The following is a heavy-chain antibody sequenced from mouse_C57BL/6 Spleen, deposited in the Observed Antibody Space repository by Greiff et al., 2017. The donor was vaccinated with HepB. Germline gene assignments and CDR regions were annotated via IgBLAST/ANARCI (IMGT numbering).Heavy chain of an antibody. D-gene: IGHD2-5*01. J-gene: IGHJ4*01. CDR2: INPSTGGT. Sequence: EVQLQQSGPELVKPGASVKISCKASGYSFTGYYMNWVKQSPEKSLEWIGEINPSTGGTTYNQKFKAKATLTVDISSSTAYMQLKSLTSEDSAVYYCARSNYLYAMDYWGQGISVTVSS. CDR1: GYSFTGYY. CDR3: ARSNYLYAMDY. V-gene: IGHV1-42*01.